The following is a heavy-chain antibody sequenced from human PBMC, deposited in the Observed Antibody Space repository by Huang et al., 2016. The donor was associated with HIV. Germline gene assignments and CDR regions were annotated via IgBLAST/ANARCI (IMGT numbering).Heavy chain of an antibody. Sequence: QVQLVQSGAEVKKPGASVKVSCKTSGYTLTSYSIHWVRQAPGQGLEWMGIINPDVESTSYEPKCQGRVTMTRDTSTSTVYMELSSLRSEDTAMYYCAREGQGYAMDVWGQGTTVTVSS. V-gene: IGHV1-46*01. CDR2: INPDVEST. J-gene: IGHJ6*02. CDR1: GYTLTSYS. CDR3: AREGQGYAMDV.